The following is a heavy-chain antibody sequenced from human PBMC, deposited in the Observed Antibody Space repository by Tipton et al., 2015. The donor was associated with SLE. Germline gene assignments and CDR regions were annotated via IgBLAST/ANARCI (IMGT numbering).Heavy chain of an antibody. Sequence: TLSLTCAVYGGSFSGHYWSWIRQSPGKGLEWIGEVNHSGSPNYNPSLKSRVTISLDTSKNQFSMRLTSLTAADTAVYYCATGRLRGSIATAGTFFYWGQGTLVTVSS. D-gene: IGHD6-13*01. J-gene: IGHJ4*02. CDR3: ATGRLRGSIATAGTFFY. CDR1: GGSFSGHY. CDR2: VNHSGSP. V-gene: IGHV4-34*01.